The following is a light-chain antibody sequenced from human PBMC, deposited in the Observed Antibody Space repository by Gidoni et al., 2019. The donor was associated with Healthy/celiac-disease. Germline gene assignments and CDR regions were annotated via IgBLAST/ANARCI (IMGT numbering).Light chain of an antibody. V-gene: IGLV7-46*01. CDR3: LLSYSGAHVV. Sequence: QAVVTQEPSLTVSQGRTVPLTCGSSTGAVTSGHYPYWFQQKPGQAPRTLIYDTSNKPSWTPARFSGSLLWGKAALTLSGAQPEDEAEYYCLLSYSGAHVVFGGGTKLTVL. J-gene: IGLJ2*01. CDR2: DTS. CDR1: TGAVTSGHY.